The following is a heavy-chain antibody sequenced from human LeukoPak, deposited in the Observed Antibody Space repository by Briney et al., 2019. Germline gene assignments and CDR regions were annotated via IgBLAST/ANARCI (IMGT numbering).Heavy chain of an antibody. Sequence: GASVKVSCKASGYTFTGYYMHWVRQAPGQGLEWMGIINPSGGSTSYAQKFQGRVTMTRDMSTSTVYMELSSLRSEDTAVYYCARALVGERFDYWGQGTLVTVSS. CDR2: INPSGGST. J-gene: IGHJ4*02. V-gene: IGHV1-46*01. D-gene: IGHD3-10*01. CDR3: ARALVGERFDY. CDR1: GYTFTGYY.